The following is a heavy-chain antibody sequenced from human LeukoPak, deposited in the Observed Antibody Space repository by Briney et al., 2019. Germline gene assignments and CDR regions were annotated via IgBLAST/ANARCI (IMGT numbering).Heavy chain of an antibody. CDR3: ARDKEAVAVYYFDY. V-gene: IGHV3-33*01. J-gene: IGHJ4*02. Sequence: GGSLRLSCAASGFTFSSYGMHWVRQAPGKGLEWVAVRWYDGSNKYYADSVKGRFTISRDNSKNTLYLQMNSLRAEDTAVYYCARDKEAVAVYYFDYWGQGTLVTVSS. CDR2: RWYDGSNK. D-gene: IGHD6-19*01. CDR1: GFTFSSYG.